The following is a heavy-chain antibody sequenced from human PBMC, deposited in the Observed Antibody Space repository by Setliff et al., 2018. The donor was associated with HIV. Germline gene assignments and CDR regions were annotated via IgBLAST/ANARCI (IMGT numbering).Heavy chain of an antibody. V-gene: IGHV4-61*09. Sequence: PSETLSLTCTVSGGSISSGSYYWSWIRQPAGKGLQWIGHIYTGGSTNYNPSLRGRVTISLDTSKNHFSLKLSSVTAADTAVYYCARSYRNSLFDAFDIWGQGTMVTVSS. CDR2: IYTGGST. D-gene: IGHD6-6*01. CDR1: GGSISSGSYY. CDR3: ARSYRNSLFDAFDI. J-gene: IGHJ3*02.